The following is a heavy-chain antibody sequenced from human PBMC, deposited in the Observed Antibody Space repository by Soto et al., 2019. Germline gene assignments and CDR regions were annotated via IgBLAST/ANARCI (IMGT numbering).Heavy chain of an antibody. CDR2: IIPIFGTA. D-gene: IGHD1-26*01. J-gene: IGHJ6*02. Sequence: ASVKVSCKASGGTFSSYAISWVRQAPGQGLEWMGGIIPIFGTANYAQKFQGRVTITADESTSTAYMELSSLRSEDTAVYYCARADVGATSGVVYYYGMDVWGQGTTVTVSS. CDR3: ARADVGATSGVVYYYGMDV. V-gene: IGHV1-69*13. CDR1: GGTFSSYA.